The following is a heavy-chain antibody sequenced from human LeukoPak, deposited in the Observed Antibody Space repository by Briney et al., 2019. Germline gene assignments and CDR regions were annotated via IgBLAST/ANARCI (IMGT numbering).Heavy chain of an antibody. Sequence: ASVKVSRKASGGTFSSYAISWVRQAPGQGVEWMGRIIPLLGIANYAKKFQGRDTITADKSTSTAYVELSSLRSEDTAVYYCARDYPVLRYFDWLKGYYYYGMDVWGQGTTVTVSS. CDR3: ARDYPVLRYFDWLKGYYYYGMDV. J-gene: IGHJ6*02. V-gene: IGHV1-69*04. CDR2: IIPLLGIA. D-gene: IGHD3-9*01. CDR1: GGTFSSYA.